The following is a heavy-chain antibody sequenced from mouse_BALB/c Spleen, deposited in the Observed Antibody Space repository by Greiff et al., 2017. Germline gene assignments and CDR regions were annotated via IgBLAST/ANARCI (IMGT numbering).Heavy chain of an antibody. CDR3: ARRNFDY. J-gene: IGHJ2*01. CDR1: GFTFSSYA. Sequence: EVNLVESGGGLVKPGGSLKLSCAASGFTFSSYAMSWVRQTPEKRLEWVASISSGGSTYYPDSVKGRFTISRDNARNILYLQMSGLRSEDTAMYYCARRNFDYWGQGTTLTVSS. V-gene: IGHV5-6-5*01. CDR2: ISSGGST.